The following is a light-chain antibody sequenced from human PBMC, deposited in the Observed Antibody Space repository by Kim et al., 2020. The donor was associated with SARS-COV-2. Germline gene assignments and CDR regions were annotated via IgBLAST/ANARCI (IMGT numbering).Light chain of an antibody. J-gene: IGKJ4*01. CDR1: QGVSSS. CDR3: QQYNNWLT. Sequence: LVGSAGERATLSGRASQGVSSSLGWYQQKPGQAPRLLICGASTRATGIPARFSGSGSGTEFTLTISSLQSEDFAVYYCQQYNNWLTFGGGTKLEI. V-gene: IGKV3-15*01. CDR2: GAS.